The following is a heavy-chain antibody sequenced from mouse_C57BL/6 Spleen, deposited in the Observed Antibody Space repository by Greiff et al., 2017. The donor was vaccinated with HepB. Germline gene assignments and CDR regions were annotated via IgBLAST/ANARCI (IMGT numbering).Heavy chain of an antibody. V-gene: IGHV14-4*01. CDR1: GFNIKDDY. J-gene: IGHJ3*01. CDR2: IDPENGDT. CDR3: TTRGDYEGAWFAY. Sequence: VQLKQSGAELVRPGASVKLSCTASGFNIKDDYMHWVKQRPEQGLEWIGWIDPENGDTEYASKFQGKATITADTSSNTAYLQLSSLTSEDTAVYYCTTRGDYEGAWFAYWGQGTLVTVSA. D-gene: IGHD2-4*01.